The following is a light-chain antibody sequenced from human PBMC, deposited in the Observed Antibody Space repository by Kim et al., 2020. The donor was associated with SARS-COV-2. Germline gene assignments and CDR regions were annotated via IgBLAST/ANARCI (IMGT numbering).Light chain of an antibody. CDR1: KLGDKY. Sequence: VSPRQTASITCSGHKLGDKYACWYQQKPGQSPVLVIHQDNKRPSGIPERFSGSNSGNTATLTISGTQALDEADYYCQAWDSSTWVFGGGTKVTVL. CDR2: QDN. V-gene: IGLV3-1*01. J-gene: IGLJ3*02. CDR3: QAWDSSTWV.